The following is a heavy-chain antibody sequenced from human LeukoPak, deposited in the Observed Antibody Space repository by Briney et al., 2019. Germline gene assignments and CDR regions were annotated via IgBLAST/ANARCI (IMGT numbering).Heavy chain of an antibody. J-gene: IGHJ5*02. Sequence: ASVKVSCTVSGYTLTELSMHWVRQAPGKGLEWMGGFDPEDGETIYAQKFQGWVTMTRDTSISTAYMELSRLRSDDTAVYYCARDVAGRFDPWGQGTLVTVSS. CDR3: ARDVAGRFDP. V-gene: IGHV1-24*01. CDR1: GYTLTELS. D-gene: IGHD6-19*01. CDR2: FDPEDGET.